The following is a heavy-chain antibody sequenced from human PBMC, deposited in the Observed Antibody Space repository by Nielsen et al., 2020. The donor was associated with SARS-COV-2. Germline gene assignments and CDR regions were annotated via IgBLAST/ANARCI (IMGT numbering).Heavy chain of an antibody. CDR1: GGPIITSSYY. V-gene: IGHV4-39*01. Sequence: SETLSLTCTVSGGPIITSSYYWGWIRQPPGKGLEYIGNIHYSGSTYYDPSLKSRVTISVDTSQNQFSLRLSSVTAADTAMYYCAILTLFSITWNYFDFWGQGTLVTVSS. J-gene: IGHJ4*02. CDR2: IHYSGST. D-gene: IGHD6-13*01. CDR3: AILTLFSITWNYFDF.